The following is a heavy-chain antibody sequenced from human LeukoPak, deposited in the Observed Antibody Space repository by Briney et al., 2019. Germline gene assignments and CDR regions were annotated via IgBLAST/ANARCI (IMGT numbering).Heavy chain of an antibody. CDR1: GFTFSGSA. CDR3: TSPRRDGYNYVY. V-gene: IGHV3-73*01. CDR2: IRSKANSYAT. Sequence: GGSLRLSCAASGFTFSGSAMHWVRQASGKGLEWVGRIRSKANSYATAYAASVKGWFTISRDDSKNTAYLQMNSLKTEDTAVYYCTSPRRDGYNYVYWGQGTLVTVSS. J-gene: IGHJ4*02. D-gene: IGHD5-24*01.